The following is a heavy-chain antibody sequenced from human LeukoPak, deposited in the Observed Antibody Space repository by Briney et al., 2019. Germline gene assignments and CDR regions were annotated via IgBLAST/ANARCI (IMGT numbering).Heavy chain of an antibody. CDR1: GGSISDYY. J-gene: IGHJ4*02. CDR2: IYSSGST. D-gene: IGHD6-19*01. CDR3: ARELSTGWPGFDS. V-gene: IGHV4-4*07. Sequence: SETLSLTCTVSGGSISDYYWSWIRQPAGKGLEWIGRIYSSGSTNYNPSLKSRVTMSADKSKSQFSLKLSSMTAADTAVYYCARELSTGWPGFDSWGQGTLVTVSS.